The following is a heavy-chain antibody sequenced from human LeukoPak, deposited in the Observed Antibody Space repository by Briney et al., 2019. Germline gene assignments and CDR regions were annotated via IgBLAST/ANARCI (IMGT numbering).Heavy chain of an antibody. Sequence: SETLSLTCTVSGSSISSGDYHWSWIRQPPGKGLEWIGYIYYSGSTYYNPSLKSRVTISVDTSKNQFSLKLSSVTAADTAVYYCAREKFYYGSGPWGQGTLVTVSS. V-gene: IGHV4-30-4*08. J-gene: IGHJ4*02. CDR3: AREKFYYGSGP. CDR2: IYYSGST. CDR1: GSSISSGDYH. D-gene: IGHD3-10*01.